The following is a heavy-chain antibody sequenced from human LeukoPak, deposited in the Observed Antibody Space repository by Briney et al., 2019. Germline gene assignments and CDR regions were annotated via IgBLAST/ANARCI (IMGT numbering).Heavy chain of an antibody. CDR1: GFTFSDYY. D-gene: IGHD2-15*01. CDR2: ISSSGSTV. Sequence: PGGSLRLSCAASGFTFSDYYMSWIRQAPGKGLEWVSHISSSGSTVYYADSVKGRFTISRDNAQNSLYLQLNSLKTEDTAVYYCTTDCSGSGGSCEAAFDIWGQGTMVTVSS. J-gene: IGHJ3*02. V-gene: IGHV3-11*01. CDR3: TTDCSGSGGSCEAAFDI.